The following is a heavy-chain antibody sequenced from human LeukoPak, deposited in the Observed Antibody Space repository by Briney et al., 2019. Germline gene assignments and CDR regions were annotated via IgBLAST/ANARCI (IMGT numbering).Heavy chain of an antibody. D-gene: IGHD5-18*01. CDR1: GGSISSSSYY. CDR2: IYYSGST. J-gene: IGHJ4*02. CDR3: ANVDTAMVYN. V-gene: IGHV4-39*07. Sequence: SETLSLTCTVSGGSISSSSYYWGWIRQPPGKGLEWIGSIYYSGSTYYNPSLKSRVTISVDTSKNQFSLKLSSVTVADTAVYYCANVDTAMVYNWGQGTLVTVSS.